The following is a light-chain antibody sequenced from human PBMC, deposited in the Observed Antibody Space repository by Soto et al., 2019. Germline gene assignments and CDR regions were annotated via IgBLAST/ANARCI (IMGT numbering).Light chain of an antibody. Sequence: QSALTQPASVSGSPGQSITISCTGTSSDVGGYNYVSWYQQHPGKAPKLMIYDVSNRPSGVSNRFSGSKSGNTASLTISGLQAEDEAHYYCSSYTSSSTLGPYVFGTGTKLTVL. V-gene: IGLV2-14*01. CDR3: SSYTSSSTLGPYV. CDR1: SSDVGGYNY. CDR2: DVS. J-gene: IGLJ1*01.